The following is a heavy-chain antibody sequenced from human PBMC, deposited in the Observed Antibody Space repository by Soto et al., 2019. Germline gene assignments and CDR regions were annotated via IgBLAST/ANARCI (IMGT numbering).Heavy chain of an antibody. J-gene: IGHJ4*02. V-gene: IGHV3-23*01. CDR2: ISGSGGST. CDR1: GFTFSDYA. CDR3: AKAPMVRGVPPDY. Sequence: GGSLRLSCVASGFTFSDYAMAWVRQSPGKGLEWVSSISGSGGSTYYADSVKGRFTISRDNSKNTLYLQMNSLRAEDTAVYYCAKAPMVRGVPPDYWGQGTRVTVSS. D-gene: IGHD3-10*01.